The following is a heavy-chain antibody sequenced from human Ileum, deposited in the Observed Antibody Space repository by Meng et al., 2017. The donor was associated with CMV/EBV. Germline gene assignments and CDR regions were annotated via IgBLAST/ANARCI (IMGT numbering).Heavy chain of an antibody. D-gene: IGHD3-10*01. CDR3: ARVGAMVRGPHFDY. J-gene: IGHJ4*02. CDR2: IYYSGST. V-gene: IGHV4-39*07. CDR1: GGSISSSSYY. Sequence: LPLQVSGPGLVMPSETLSLTCTVSGGSISSSSYYWGWIRQPPGEGLEWIGSIYYSGSTYYNPSLKSRVTISVDTSKNQFSLKLSSVTAADTAVYYCARVGAMVRGPHFDYWGQGTLVTVSS.